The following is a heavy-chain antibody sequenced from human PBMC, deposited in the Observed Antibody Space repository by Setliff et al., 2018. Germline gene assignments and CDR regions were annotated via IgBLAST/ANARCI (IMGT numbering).Heavy chain of an antibody. CDR2: ISGSGDST. V-gene: IGHV3-23*01. CDR3: AKNREYYGSGAMGYFDY. CDR1: GFTFSGYA. D-gene: IGHD3-10*01. J-gene: IGHJ4*02. Sequence: GGSLRLSCAASGFTFSGYAMTWVRQAPGKGLEWVSAISGSGDSTFYADSVKGRFTISRDNSKNSLYLEMTNLRTEDTALYYCAKNREYYGSGAMGYFDYWGRGTLVTVSS.